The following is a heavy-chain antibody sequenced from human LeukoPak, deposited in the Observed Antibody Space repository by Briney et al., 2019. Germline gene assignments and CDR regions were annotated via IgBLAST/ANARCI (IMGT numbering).Heavy chain of an antibody. J-gene: IGHJ5*02. V-gene: IGHV3-30*02. CDR1: GFTFSSYG. D-gene: IGHD3-10*01. Sequence: PGGSLRLSCAASGFTFSSYGMHWVRQAPGKGLEWVAFIRYDGSNKYYADSVKGRFTISRDNSKNTLYLQMNSLRAEDTAVYYCAKESGLLWFGESSTPTLFDPWGQGTLVTVSS. CDR3: AKESGLLWFGESSTPTLFDP. CDR2: IRYDGSNK.